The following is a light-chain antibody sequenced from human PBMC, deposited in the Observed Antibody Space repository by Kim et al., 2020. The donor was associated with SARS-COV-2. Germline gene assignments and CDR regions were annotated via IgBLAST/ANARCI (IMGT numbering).Light chain of an antibody. V-gene: IGLV2-11*01. Sequence: PGTSVCTGSNGTGSDVGCYNFGYRHQQHPAKALILIISEGSKRASGVPARFKGCKSGNPAFLTIYGLQAEDEADYYYGSYAGRPVFGGGTQLTVL. CDR2: EGS. CDR1: GSDVGCYNF. CDR3: GSYAGRPV. J-gene: IGLJ3*02.